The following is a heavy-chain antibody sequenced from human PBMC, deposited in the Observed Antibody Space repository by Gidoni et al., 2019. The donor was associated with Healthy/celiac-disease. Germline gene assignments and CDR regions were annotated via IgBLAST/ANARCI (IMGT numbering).Heavy chain of an antibody. J-gene: IGHJ4*02. Sequence: EVQLVESGGGLVKPGGSLRLSCAASGFTFSSYIMNWVRQAPGKGLEWVSSISSSSSYIYYADSVKGRFTISRDNAKNSLYLQMNSLRAEDTAVYYCARGVDILTGYPRHSLYDYWGQGTLVTVSS. CDR2: ISSSSSYI. D-gene: IGHD3-9*01. V-gene: IGHV3-21*01. CDR1: GFTFSSYI. CDR3: ARGVDILTGYPRHSLYDY.